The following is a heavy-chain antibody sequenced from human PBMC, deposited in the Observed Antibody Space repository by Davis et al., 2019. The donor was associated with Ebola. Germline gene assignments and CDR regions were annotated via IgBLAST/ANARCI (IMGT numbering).Heavy chain of an antibody. V-gene: IGHV3-21*01. Sequence: GESLKISCAASGFTFSSYSMNWVRQAPGKGLEWVSSISSSSSYIYYADSVKGRFTISRDNAKNSLYLQMNSLRAEDTAVYYCARDRWPSGSYFADWGQGTLVTVSS. J-gene: IGHJ4*02. D-gene: IGHD1-26*01. CDR2: ISSSSSYI. CDR3: ARDRWPSGSYFAD. CDR1: GFTFSSYS.